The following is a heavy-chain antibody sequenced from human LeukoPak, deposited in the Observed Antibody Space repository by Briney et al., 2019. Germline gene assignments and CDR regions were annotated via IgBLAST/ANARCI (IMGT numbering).Heavy chain of an antibody. V-gene: IGHV4-34*01. CDR1: GGSFSGYY. CDR3: ARLYSGSYIY. CDR2: INHSGST. D-gene: IGHD1-26*01. Sequence: SETLSLTCAVYGGSFSGYYWSWIRQPPGKGLEWIGEINHSGSTNYNPSLKSRVTVSVDTSKNQFSLKLSSVTAADTAVYYCARLYSGSYIYWGQGTLVTVSS. J-gene: IGHJ4*02.